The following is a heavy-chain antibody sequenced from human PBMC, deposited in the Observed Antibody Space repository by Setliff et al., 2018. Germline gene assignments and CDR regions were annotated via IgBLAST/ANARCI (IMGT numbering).Heavy chain of an antibody. D-gene: IGHD2-15*01. Sequence: KTSETLSLTCTVSDVSISGYYCSWIRQPPGKGLEWIGYIHSSGRSNYNPSLKSRVTTSIDTSKNQFSLKLSSVTAADTAVYYCARARYCSGGRCYGTWLDSWAQGTLVTVAS. CDR3: ARARYCSGGRCYGTWLDS. J-gene: IGHJ5*01. CDR1: DVSISGYY. V-gene: IGHV4-4*08. CDR2: IHSSGRS.